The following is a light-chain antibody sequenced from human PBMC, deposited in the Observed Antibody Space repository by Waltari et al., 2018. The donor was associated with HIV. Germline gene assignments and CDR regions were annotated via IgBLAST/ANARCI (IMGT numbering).Light chain of an antibody. J-gene: IGLJ2*01. CDR3: SSYAGRNNRLV. CDR1: RNDVGNYAY. V-gene: IGLV2-8*01. Sequence: QSALTQPPSASGSPGQSVTISCTGTRNDVGNYAYVSWYQQHPGKAPKLLIYEGNQRPSGVPDRFSGSKSDNTASLTVSGLQAEDEADYYCSSYAGRNNRLVFGGGTKMTVL. CDR2: EGN.